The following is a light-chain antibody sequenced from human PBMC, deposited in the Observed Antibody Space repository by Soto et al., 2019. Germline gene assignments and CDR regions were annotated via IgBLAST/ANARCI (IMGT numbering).Light chain of an antibody. CDR3: QQLRSYPST. Sequence: EILLTQSPGTLSLSPLEIATLSFMASQSVSSSYLAWYQQKPGQAPRLLIYGASSRATGIPDRFSGSGSGTDFTLTISGLQPEDFAAYYCQQLRSYPSTFGGGTKVDIK. CDR2: GAS. J-gene: IGKJ4*01. V-gene: IGKV3-20*01. CDR1: QSVSSSY.